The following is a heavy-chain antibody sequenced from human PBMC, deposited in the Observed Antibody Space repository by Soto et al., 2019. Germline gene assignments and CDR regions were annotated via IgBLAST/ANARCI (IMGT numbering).Heavy chain of an antibody. CDR1: GGTFSSHT. CDR3: ARPDFGDYWCFDL. Sequence: QDQLVQSGAEVKKPGSSVKVSCKASGGTFSSHTFSWVRQAPGQGLEWMGRIIPALGTATYAQKFQGRVTITADESEPPVCMVRDGVRSEDSGVYYCARPDFGDYWCFDLWGRGTLVTVSS. D-gene: IGHD4-17*01. V-gene: IGHV1-69*08. J-gene: IGHJ2*01. CDR2: IIPALGTA.